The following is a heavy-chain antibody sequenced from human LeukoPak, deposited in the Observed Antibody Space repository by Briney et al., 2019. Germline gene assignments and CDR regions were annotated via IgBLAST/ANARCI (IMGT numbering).Heavy chain of an antibody. J-gene: IGHJ3*02. CDR3: ARNMTAISRLDVFDI. CDR1: GGSMSSSGQY. Sequence: PSETLSLTCTVSGGSMSSSGQYWRWIRQSPVKGLEWIGSIYYSGSTYYNPSLKSRVTISVDTSKNQFSLELRSVTAADTAIYYCARNMTAISRLDVFDIWGPGTMVTVS. D-gene: IGHD2-21*02. V-gene: IGHV4-39*01. CDR2: IYYSGST.